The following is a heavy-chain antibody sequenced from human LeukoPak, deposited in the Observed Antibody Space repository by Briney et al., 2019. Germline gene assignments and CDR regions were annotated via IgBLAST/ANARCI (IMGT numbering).Heavy chain of an antibody. D-gene: IGHD2-8*01. CDR1: GESFSGYY. J-gene: IGHJ4*02. Sequence: SETLSLTCAVYGESFSGYYWRWIRQPPGKGLEWIGEINHSGSTNYNPSVKSRVTMSLDTSKNQFSLKLNSVTAADTAVYYCARGPLVLLVYAIRGYFDYWGQGTLVTVSS. V-gene: IGHV4-34*01. CDR3: ARGPLVLLVYAIRGYFDY. CDR2: INHSGST.